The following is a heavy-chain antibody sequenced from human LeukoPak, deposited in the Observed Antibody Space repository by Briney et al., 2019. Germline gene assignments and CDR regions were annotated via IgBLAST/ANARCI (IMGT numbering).Heavy chain of an antibody. CDR1: GYSISSGYY. D-gene: IGHD3-22*01. Sequence: SETLSLTCTVSGYSISSGYYWGWIRPPPGKGLEWIGSIYHSGSTYYNPSLKSRVTISVDTSKNQFSLKLSSVTAADTAVYYCAREEVYYDSSGFTVDYWGQGTLVTVSS. CDR3: AREEVYYDSSGFTVDY. J-gene: IGHJ4*02. CDR2: IYHSGST. V-gene: IGHV4-38-2*02.